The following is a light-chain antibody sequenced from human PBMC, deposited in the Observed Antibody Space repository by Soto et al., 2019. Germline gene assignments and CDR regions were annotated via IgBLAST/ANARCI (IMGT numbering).Light chain of an antibody. CDR2: AAS. V-gene: IGKV3-20*01. CDR3: QQYESSPPSYT. Sequence: EIVLTQSPGTLSLSPGERATLSCRASQSLTSSYLAWYQQKPGQAPRLLIYAASSRATGIPDRFSGSGSGTDFTLRISRLEPEDFAVYSCQQYESSPPSYTFGQGTKLEIK. J-gene: IGKJ2*01. CDR1: QSLTSSY.